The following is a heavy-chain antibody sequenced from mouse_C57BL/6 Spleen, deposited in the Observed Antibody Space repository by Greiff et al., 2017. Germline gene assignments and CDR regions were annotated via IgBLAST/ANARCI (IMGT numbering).Heavy chain of an antibody. Sequence: QVQLQQPGAELVRPGTSVKLSCKASGYTFTSYWITWVKQRPGQGLEWIGDIYPGSGSTNYNEKFKSKATLTVDTSSSTAYMQLSSLTSEDSAVYYCARYPFTTAGYFDYWGQGTTLTVSS. D-gene: IGHD1-2*01. J-gene: IGHJ2*01. CDR3: ARYPFTTAGYFDY. CDR2: IYPGSGST. CDR1: GYTFTSYW. V-gene: IGHV1-55*01.